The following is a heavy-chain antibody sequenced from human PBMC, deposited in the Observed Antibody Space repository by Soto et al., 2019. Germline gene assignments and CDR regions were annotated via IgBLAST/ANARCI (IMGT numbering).Heavy chain of an antibody. CDR2: LYDVDGS. V-gene: IGHV3-53*01. CDR1: GLTISGKKY. J-gene: IGHJ3*01. CDR3: ATWHEREHAFDV. Sequence: DVQLVESGGGLIQPGESLRLSCAAFGLTISGKKYVAWVRQAPGKGLEWVSALYDVDGSSYADSVTGRFTTSSDSSKTTVYLQMNDPRPDDTAVYYCATWHEREHAFDVWGQGTTVTISS. D-gene: IGHD1-1*01.